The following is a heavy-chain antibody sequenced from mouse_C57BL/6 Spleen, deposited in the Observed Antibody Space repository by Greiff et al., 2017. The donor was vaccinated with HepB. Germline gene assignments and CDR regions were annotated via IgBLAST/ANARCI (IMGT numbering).Heavy chain of an antibody. J-gene: IGHJ1*03. CDR2: IDPETGGT. Sequence: VKLQQSGAELVRPGASVTLSCKASGYTFTDYEMHWVKQTPVHGLEWIGAIDPETGGTAYNQKFKGKAILTADKSSSTAYMELRSLTSEDSAVYYCTRGAVVARWYFDVWGTGTTVTVSS. V-gene: IGHV1-15*01. CDR1: GYTFTDYE. D-gene: IGHD1-1*01. CDR3: TRGAVVARWYFDV.